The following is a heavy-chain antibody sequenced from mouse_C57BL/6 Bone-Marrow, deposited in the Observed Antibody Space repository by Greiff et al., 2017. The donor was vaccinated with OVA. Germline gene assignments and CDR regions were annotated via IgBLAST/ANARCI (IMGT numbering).Heavy chain of an antibody. CDR1: GFTFSSYA. CDR3: ARVDYDWFAY. CDR2: ISDGGSYT. V-gene: IGHV5-4*03. D-gene: IGHD2-4*01. Sequence: EVKLVESGGGLVKPGGSLKLSCAASGFTFSSYAMSWVRQTPEKRLEWVATISDGGSYTYYPDNVKGRFTISRDNAKNNLYLQMSHLKSEDTAMYYCARVDYDWFAYWVQGTLVTVSA. J-gene: IGHJ3*01.